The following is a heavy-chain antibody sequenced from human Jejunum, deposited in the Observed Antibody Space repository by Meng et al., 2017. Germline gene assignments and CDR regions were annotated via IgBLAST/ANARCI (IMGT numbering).Heavy chain of an antibody. Sequence: QAQFVQSGAEVKMPGASVKVSCKASGYTFTSYSMHWVRQAPGQGLEWMGWINGGNGSTYYKQKFRGRVTFIRDPSATTAYMELSSLTSEDTAVYYCARSLQYGSGSYFSDYWGQGTLVTVSS. D-gene: IGHD3-10*01. J-gene: IGHJ4*02. V-gene: IGHV1-3*01. CDR3: ARSLQYGSGSYFSDY. CDR1: GYTFTSYS. CDR2: INGGNGST.